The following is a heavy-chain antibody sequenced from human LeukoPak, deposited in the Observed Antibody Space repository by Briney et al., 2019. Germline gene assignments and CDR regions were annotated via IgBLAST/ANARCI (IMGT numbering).Heavy chain of an antibody. J-gene: IGHJ4*02. D-gene: IGHD3-22*01. CDR3: ARVGYSSGYYSSFDY. CDR2: INPSGGST. Sequence: ASVKVSCKASGYTFTSYYMHWVRQAPGQGLEWMGIINPSGGSTSYAQKFQGRVTMTRDMSTSTVYMELSSLRSEDTAVYYCARVGYSSGYYSSFDYWGQGTLVTVSS. V-gene: IGHV1-46*01. CDR1: GYTFTSYY.